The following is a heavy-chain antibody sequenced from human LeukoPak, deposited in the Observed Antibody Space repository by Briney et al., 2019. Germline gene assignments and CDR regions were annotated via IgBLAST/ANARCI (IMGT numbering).Heavy chain of an antibody. V-gene: IGHV4-59*01. J-gene: IGHJ4*02. CDR1: GGSISSYY. D-gene: IGHD5-12*01. Sequence: SETLSLTCTVSGGSISSYYWSWIRQPPGKGLEWIGYIYYSGSTNYNPSLKSRVTISVDTSKNQFSLRLSSVTAADTAVYYCARDLRLYSGYDEGDYWGQGTLVTVSS. CDR3: ARDLRLYSGYDEGDY. CDR2: IYYSGST.